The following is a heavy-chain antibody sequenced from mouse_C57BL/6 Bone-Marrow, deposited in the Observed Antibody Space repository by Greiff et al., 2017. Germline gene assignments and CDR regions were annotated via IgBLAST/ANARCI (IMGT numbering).Heavy chain of an antibody. CDR1: GFTFSSYG. J-gene: IGHJ4*01. Sequence: DVQLVESGGDLVKPGGSLKLSCAASGFTFSSYGMSWVRQTPDKRLEWVATISSGGSYTYYPDSVQGRFTISRDNAKNTLYLQMSSLKSEDTAMYYWARELRRYYYAMDYWGQGTSVTVSS. CDR2: ISSGGSYT. CDR3: ARELRRYYYAMDY. V-gene: IGHV5-6*01. D-gene: IGHD1-2*01.